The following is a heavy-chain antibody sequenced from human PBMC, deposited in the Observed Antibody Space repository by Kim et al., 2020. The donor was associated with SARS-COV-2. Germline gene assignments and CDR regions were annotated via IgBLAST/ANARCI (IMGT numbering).Heavy chain of an antibody. CDR3: ARGKGDY. CDR2: HSGST. V-gene: IGHV4-34*01. J-gene: IGHJ4*02. Sequence: HSGSTHSNPSLKSRVTISVDTSKNQFSLKLSSVTAADTAVYYCARGKGDYWGQGTLVTVSS.